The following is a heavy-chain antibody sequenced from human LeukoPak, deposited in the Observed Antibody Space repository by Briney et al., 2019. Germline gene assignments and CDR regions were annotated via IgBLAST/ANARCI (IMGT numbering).Heavy chain of an antibody. CDR1: TYMLNNYW. D-gene: IGHD3-16*02. V-gene: IGHV3-7*01. J-gene: IGHJ4*02. CDR2: IKSDGSEK. Sequence: PGGSLRLSCAGSTYMLNNYWMTWVRQAPGKGLEWVANIKSDGSEKYFVDSVEGRFTIARDNAKKSLYLQMNSLRPEDTAVYYCTGGQPIVSWGQGTLVTVSS. CDR3: TGGQPIVS.